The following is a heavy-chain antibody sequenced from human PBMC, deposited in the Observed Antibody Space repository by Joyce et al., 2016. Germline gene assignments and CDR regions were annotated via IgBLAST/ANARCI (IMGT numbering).Heavy chain of an antibody. CDR3: ATWAPTNYDFWSGYSYYFDN. CDR1: GFTFSSYA. D-gene: IGHD3-3*01. V-gene: IGHV3-23*01. J-gene: IGHJ4*02. CDR2: ISASGGST. Sequence: EVQLLESGGGLVQPGGSLRLSCAASGFTFSSYAMSWVPQAPGKGLVLVSTISASGGSTYYADSVKGRFTISRDNSEDSLYLHMNSLRAEDTAVYYCATWAPTNYDFWSGYSYYFDNWGQGTLVTVSS.